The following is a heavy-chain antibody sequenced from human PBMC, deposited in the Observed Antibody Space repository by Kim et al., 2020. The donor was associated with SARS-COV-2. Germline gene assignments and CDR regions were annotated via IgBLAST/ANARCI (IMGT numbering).Heavy chain of an antibody. CDR1: GYSFTSYW. Sequence: GESLKISCKGSGYSFTSYWIGWVRQMPGKGLEWMGIIYPGDSDTRYSPSFQGQVTISADKSISTAYLQWSSLKASDTAMYYCARWGSSSSGYYYGMDVWGQGTTVTVSS. CDR3: ARWGSSSSGYYYGMDV. D-gene: IGHD6-6*01. V-gene: IGHV5-51*01. CDR2: IYPGDSDT. J-gene: IGHJ6*02.